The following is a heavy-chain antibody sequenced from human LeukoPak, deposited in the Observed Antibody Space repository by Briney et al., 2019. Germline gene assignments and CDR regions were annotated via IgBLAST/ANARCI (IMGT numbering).Heavy chain of an antibody. V-gene: IGHV1-8*01. CDR2: MNPNSGDT. J-gene: IGHJ4*02. Sequence: ASVKVSCKASGYTFTSYDINWVRQATGQGLEWMGWMNPNSGDTGYAQKFQGRVTMTRNTSISTAYMELSSLRSEDTAVYYCARVEYSSSSIDYWGQGTLVTVSS. CDR1: GYTFTSYD. CDR3: ARVEYSSSSIDY. D-gene: IGHD6-6*01.